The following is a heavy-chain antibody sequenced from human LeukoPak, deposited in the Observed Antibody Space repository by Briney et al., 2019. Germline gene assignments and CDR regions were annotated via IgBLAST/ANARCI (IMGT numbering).Heavy chain of an antibody. CDR2: IWYDGSNK. CDR3: ARGPAPYSSTPADY. Sequence: AGRSLRLSCAASGFTFSSYGMHWVSQAPGRGLEWVAVIWYDGSNKYYADSVKGRSTISRDNSKNTLYLQMNSLRAEDTAVYYCARGPAPYSSTPADYWGQGTLVTVSS. V-gene: IGHV3-33*01. J-gene: IGHJ4*02. CDR1: GFTFSSYG. D-gene: IGHD6-13*01.